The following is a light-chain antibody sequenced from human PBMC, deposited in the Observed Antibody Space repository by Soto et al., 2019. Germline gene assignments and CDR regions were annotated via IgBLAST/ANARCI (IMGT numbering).Light chain of an antibody. Sequence: DIQVIQSPSSLSASVGDRVTITCRASLRISTYLNWYQHNPGKAPKLLIYGASSLQSWVPSRFLGGGSATDFALTIRRLPPEDSATYYCKQSHSTPLTVGVGTKLEI. V-gene: IGKV1-39*01. CDR2: GAS. CDR3: KQSHSTPLT. J-gene: IGKJ4*01. CDR1: LRISTY.